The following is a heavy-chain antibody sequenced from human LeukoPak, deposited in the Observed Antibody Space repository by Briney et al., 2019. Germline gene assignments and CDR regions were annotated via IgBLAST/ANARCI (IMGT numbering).Heavy chain of an antibody. J-gene: IGHJ6*02. D-gene: IGHD4-17*01. Sequence: ASVKVSCKASGYTFTSYGISWVRQAPGQGLEWMGWISAYNGNTNYAQKLQGRVTMTTDTSTGTAYMELRSLRAEDTAVYYCARDYGDYGYYYYGMDVWGQGTTVTVSS. CDR3: ARDYGDYGYYYYGMDV. V-gene: IGHV1-18*01. CDR2: ISAYNGNT. CDR1: GYTFTSYG.